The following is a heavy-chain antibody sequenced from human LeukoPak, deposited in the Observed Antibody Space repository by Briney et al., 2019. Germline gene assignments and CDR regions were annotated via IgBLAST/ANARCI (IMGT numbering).Heavy chain of an antibody. CDR3: ARVRGAGLDY. Sequence: ASVKVSCKASGYTLTTYDIHWVREAPGQGLEWMGWMIPIGGKTGYAQNFQGRVTMTWNTAISTAYMELNSLRSDDTAVYFCARVRGAGLDYWGQGTLVTVSS. CDR2: MIPIGGKT. D-gene: IGHD3-10*01. CDR1: GYTLTTYD. V-gene: IGHV1-8*01. J-gene: IGHJ4*02.